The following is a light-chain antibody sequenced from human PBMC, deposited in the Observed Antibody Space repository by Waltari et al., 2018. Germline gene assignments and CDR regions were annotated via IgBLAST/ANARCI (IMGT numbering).Light chain of an antibody. J-gene: IGKJ5*01. V-gene: IGKV3-11*01. CDR2: NES. Sequence: EIVLTQSPGTLSLSPGERATLSCRASHSINEYLAWYQQKPAQAPRPLIYNESKRATGIPARFSGSGSGTDFTLTISSLEPEDSAVYYCQQRSNWPPITFGQGTRLEIK. CDR3: QQRSNWPPIT. CDR1: HSINEY.